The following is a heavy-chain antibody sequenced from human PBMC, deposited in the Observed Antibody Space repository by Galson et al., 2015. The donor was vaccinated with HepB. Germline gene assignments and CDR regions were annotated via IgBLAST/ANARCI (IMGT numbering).Heavy chain of an antibody. CDR1: GDSITSSY. Sequence: TLSLTCTVSGDSITSSYWNWIRQPAGRGLEWIGRLYTSGSTVYNPSLKNRVTMSADASKNQFSLRLSSVTAADTAVYYCARDVDYNSGWYGFDYYMDVWGKGTTLTVAS. D-gene: IGHD6-19*01. CDR3: ARDVDYNSGWYGFDYYMDV. V-gene: IGHV4-4*07. CDR2: LYTSGST. J-gene: IGHJ6*03.